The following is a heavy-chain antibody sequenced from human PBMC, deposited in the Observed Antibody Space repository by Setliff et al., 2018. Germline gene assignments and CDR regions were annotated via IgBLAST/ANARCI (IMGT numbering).Heavy chain of an antibody. CDR3: AKSRGTWGTSFGY. CDR1: GDSFRRHA. D-gene: IGHD3-16*01. CDR2: IIPIFPSP. J-gene: IGHJ4*02. Sequence: VKVSCKTSGDSFRRHAISWVRQAPGQGLEWMGGIIPIFPSPKYAQKFQGRVTITADESTSTAYMELSSLRFEDTAVYYCAKSRGTWGTSFGYWGLGTLVTVSS. V-gene: IGHV1-69*13.